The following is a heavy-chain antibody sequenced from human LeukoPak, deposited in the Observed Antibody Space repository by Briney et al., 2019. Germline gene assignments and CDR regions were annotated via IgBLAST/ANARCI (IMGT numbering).Heavy chain of an antibody. CDR3: AKGGAAADDAFDI. CDR2: IRSKAYGGTT. J-gene: IGHJ3*02. D-gene: IGHD6-13*01. CDR1: GLTFSNSW. V-gene: IGHV3-71*01. Sequence: PGGSLRLSCEVFGLTFSNSWMHWVRQPPGKGLEWVGFIRSKAYGGTTEYAASVKGRFTISRDNAKNSLYLQMNSLRAEDMALYYCAKGGAAADDAFDIWGQGTMVTVSS.